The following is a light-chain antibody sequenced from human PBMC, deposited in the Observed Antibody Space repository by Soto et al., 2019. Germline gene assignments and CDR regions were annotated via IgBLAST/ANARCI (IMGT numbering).Light chain of an antibody. J-gene: IGLJ1*01. CDR3: ASWDVSLNGPYV. CDR1: SSDIGAYNY. Sequence: QSALTQPASVSGSPGQSITVSCTGTSSDIGAYNYVSWYQQHPGKAPKVIIYEVNNRPSGVSNRFSGSKSGNTASLTISGLQAEDEADYYCASWDVSLNGPYVFGTGTKVTVL. V-gene: IGLV2-14*03. CDR2: EVN.